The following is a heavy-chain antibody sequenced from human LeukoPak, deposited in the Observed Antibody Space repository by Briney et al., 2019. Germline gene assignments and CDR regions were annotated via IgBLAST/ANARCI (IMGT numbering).Heavy chain of an antibody. D-gene: IGHD3-22*01. V-gene: IGHV4-39*01. Sequence: SEPLSLTCTVSGVSITSYSHNYDWIRQPPGKGLEWIGGFHFSGAINYNPSLKSRVTIFVDTSAKQLSLKLNSVTAADTAVYYCARRYEGSGYAYDYWGQGTLVTVSS. CDR3: ARRYEGSGYAYDY. J-gene: IGHJ4*02. CDR1: GVSITSYSHN. CDR2: FHFSGAI.